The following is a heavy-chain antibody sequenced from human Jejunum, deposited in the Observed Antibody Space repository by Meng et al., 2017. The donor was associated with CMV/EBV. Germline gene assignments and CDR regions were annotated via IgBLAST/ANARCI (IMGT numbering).Heavy chain of an antibody. J-gene: IGHJ4*02. D-gene: IGHD7-27*01. CDR2: IPYSGNT. CDR1: GDSISSSNGTYC. Sequence: SGDSISSSNGTYCWAWIRQSPEKGLEWLGSIPYSGNTYYNPSLKSRVTISMDTSKTQFSLRLTSVTAADTAMYYCARDRDDNWGNFDSWGQGTLVTVSS. V-gene: IGHV4-39*07. CDR3: ARDRDDNWGNFDS.